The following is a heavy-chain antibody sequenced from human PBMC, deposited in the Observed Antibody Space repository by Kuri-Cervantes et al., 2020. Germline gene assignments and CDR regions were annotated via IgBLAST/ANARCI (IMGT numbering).Heavy chain of an antibody. CDR3: AKDRLAAPEGFEY. CDR1: GFSITSGHY. D-gene: IGHD6-25*01. J-gene: IGHJ4*02. Sequence: GGSLRLSCAVSGFSITSGHYWGWIRQPPGKGLEWVAFIRYDGSNKYYADPLKGRFTISRDNSKNTLYLQMNSLRAEDTAVYYCAKDRLAAPEGFEYWGQGTLVTVSS. CDR2: IRYDGSNK. V-gene: IGHV3-30*02.